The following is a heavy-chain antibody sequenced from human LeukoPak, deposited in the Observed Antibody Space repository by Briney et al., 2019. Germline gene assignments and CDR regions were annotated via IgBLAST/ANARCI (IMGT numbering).Heavy chain of an antibody. V-gene: IGHV4-34*01. CDR3: ARGGVYCSGGGCTLWFDP. D-gene: IGHD2-15*01. CDR1: GGSFSGYY. CDR2: INHSGST. Sequence: SETLTLTCAAYGGSFSGYYWSWIRQPPGKGLEWIGEINHSGSTNYNPSLKSRVSISVDTSKNQFSLKLSSVTAADTAVYYCARGGVYCSGGGCTLWFDPWGQGTLVTVSS. J-gene: IGHJ5*02.